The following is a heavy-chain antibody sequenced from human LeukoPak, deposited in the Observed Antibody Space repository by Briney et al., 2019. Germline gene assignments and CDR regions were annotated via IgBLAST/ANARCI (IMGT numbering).Heavy chain of an antibody. Sequence: GASVKVSCKASGHTSTTYAIHWVRQAPGQGLEWMGWINAGNGNIKYSQKLQGRVTITGDTSASTAHMELSSLRSEDTAVYYCARGYCSSTSCYMDVWGQGTTVT. CDR2: INAGNGNI. CDR1: GHTSTTYA. D-gene: IGHD2-2*01. CDR3: ARGYCSSTSCYMDV. J-gene: IGHJ6*02. V-gene: IGHV1-3*01.